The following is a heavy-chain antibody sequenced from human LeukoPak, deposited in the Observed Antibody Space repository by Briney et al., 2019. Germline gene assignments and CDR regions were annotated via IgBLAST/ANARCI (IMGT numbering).Heavy chain of an antibody. J-gene: IGHJ3*02. CDR1: GFTFTTYA. CDR2: ISAYNGDT. Sequence: ASVKVSCKTSGFTFTTYAIRWVRQAPRLGLECMGWISAYNGDTNYAQNVQDRVTMTTDTSTSTAYLELRNLRSDDTAVYFCASYRNGAFDIWGQGTTITVSS. D-gene: IGHD1-14*01. CDR3: ASYRNGAFDI. V-gene: IGHV1-18*01.